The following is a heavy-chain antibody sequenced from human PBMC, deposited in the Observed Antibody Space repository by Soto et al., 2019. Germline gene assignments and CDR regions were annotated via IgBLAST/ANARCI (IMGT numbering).Heavy chain of an antibody. J-gene: IGHJ6*02. CDR2: IILPFGTP. Sequence: SVKVSCKASGGTFSNHAINWVRQAPGQGPEWMGVIILPFGTPNYAQRFQGRVTMTRDESISTAYMELSGLRSDDTAVYYCARVRCVGRGGMDVWCQGTTVTVSS. CDR3: ARVRCVGRGGMDV. CDR1: GGTFSNHA. D-gene: IGHD1-26*01. V-gene: IGHV1-69*05.